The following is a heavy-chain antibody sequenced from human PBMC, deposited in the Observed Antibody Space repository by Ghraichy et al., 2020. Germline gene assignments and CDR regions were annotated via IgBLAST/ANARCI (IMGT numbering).Heavy chain of an antibody. Sequence: LSLTCAASGFTFSSHAMNWVRQAPGKRLEWVSSISSSSTYIYYADSLKGRFTISRDDAKNSLYLQMNSLRAKDTAVYYCARVREAVAGTDFDYWGQGTLVTVSS. CDR1: GFTFSSHA. D-gene: IGHD6-19*01. V-gene: IGHV3-21*01. CDR2: ISSSSTYI. J-gene: IGHJ4*02. CDR3: ARVREAVAGTDFDY.